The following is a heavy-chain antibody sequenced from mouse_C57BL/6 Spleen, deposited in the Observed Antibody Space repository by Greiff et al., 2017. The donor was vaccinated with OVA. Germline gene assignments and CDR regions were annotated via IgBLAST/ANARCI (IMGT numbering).Heavy chain of an antibody. CDR1: GYTFTDYY. Sequence: EVQLQQSGPELVKPGASVTISCKASGYTFTDYYMNWVKQSHGKSLEWIGDINPNNGGTSYNQKFKGKATLTVDKSSSTAYMELRSLTSEDSAVYYCARDSSYFDYWGQGTTLTVSS. CDR3: ARDSSYFDY. J-gene: IGHJ2*01. D-gene: IGHD1-1*01. V-gene: IGHV1-26*01. CDR2: INPNNGGT.